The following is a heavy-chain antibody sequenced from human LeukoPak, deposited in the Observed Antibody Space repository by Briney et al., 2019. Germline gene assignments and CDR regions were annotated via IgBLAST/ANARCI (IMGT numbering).Heavy chain of an antibody. CDR3: AKDSRSCSSTSCPPKPVDY. V-gene: IGHV3-23*01. CDR2: ISGSGDST. D-gene: IGHD2-2*01. J-gene: IGHJ4*02. Sequence: GGFLRLSCAASGFTFSSYAMSWVRQAPGKGLEWVSAISGSGDSTYYADSVKGRFTISRDNSKNTLYLQMNSLRAEDTAVYYCAKDSRSCSSTSCPPKPVDYWGQGTLVTVSS. CDR1: GFTFSSYA.